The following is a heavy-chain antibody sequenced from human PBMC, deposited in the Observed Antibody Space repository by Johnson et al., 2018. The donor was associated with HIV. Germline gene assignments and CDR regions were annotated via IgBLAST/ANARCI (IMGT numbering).Heavy chain of an antibody. CDR1: GFTFSDYY. D-gene: IGHD6-13*01. J-gene: IGHJ3*02. V-gene: IGHV3-30*03. CDR2: ISYDGSYQ. Sequence: VQLVESGGGLVKPGGSLRLSCAASGFTFSDYYMSWIRQAPGKGLEWVAVISYDGSYQYYADSAKGRFTISRDNSKNTLYLQMNSLRAEDTAVYYCAREPSIAAAGGDGAFDIWGRGTMLTVSS. CDR3: AREPSIAAAGGDGAFDI.